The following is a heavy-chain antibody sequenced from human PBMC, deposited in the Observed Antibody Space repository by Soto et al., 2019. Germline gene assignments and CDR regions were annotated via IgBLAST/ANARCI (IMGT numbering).Heavy chain of an antibody. D-gene: IGHD3-22*01. CDR2: INYSGTT. J-gene: IGHJ4*02. Sequence: PSETLSLTCTVSGGSISTYYWSWIRQPPGKGLEYIGYINYSGTTKYNPSLKSRVTMSVDTSKNQFSLKVSSVTAADTAVYYCARDYYDATQFFDYWGRGTLVTVSS. CDR3: ARDYYDATQFFDY. CDR1: GGSISTYY. V-gene: IGHV4-59*01.